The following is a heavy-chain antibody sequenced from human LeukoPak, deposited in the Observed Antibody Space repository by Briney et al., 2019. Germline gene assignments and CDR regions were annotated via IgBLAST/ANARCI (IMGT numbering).Heavy chain of an antibody. CDR3: ASIAAAGTGDY. Sequence: GGSLRLSCAASGFTFDDYAMHWVRHAPGKGLEWVSGISWNSGSIDYADSVKGRFTISRDNAKNSLYLQMNSLRAEDTALYYCASIAAAGTGDYWGQGTLVTVSS. J-gene: IGHJ4*02. V-gene: IGHV3-9*01. CDR2: ISWNSGSI. CDR1: GFTFDDYA. D-gene: IGHD6-13*01.